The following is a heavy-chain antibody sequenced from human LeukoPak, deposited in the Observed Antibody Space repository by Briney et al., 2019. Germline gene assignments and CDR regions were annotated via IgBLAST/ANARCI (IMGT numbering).Heavy chain of an antibody. J-gene: IGHJ4*02. CDR3: ARAGSSWYVYFDY. V-gene: IGHV1-2*02. CDR1: GYTFTGYY. D-gene: IGHD6-13*01. Sequence: VKVXCKASGYTFTGYYMHWVRQAPGQGLEWMGWINPNSGGTNYAQKFQGRVTMTRDTSISTAYMELSRLRSDDTAVYYCARAGSSWYVYFDYWGQGTLVTVSS. CDR2: INPNSGGT.